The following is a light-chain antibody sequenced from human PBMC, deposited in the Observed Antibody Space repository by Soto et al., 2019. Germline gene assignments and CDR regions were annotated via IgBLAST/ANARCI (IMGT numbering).Light chain of an antibody. V-gene: IGKV1-39*01. Sequence: DIQMTQSPSSLSASVGDRVTITCRASQSISTYLNWYQQKPGKAPKVLIYGASNLQSGVPSRFSGSGSGTDFTLTISSLQPEDFATYYCQQSYNSPRTFGQGTKLDIK. CDR3: QQSYNSPRT. CDR1: QSISTY. J-gene: IGKJ1*01. CDR2: GAS.